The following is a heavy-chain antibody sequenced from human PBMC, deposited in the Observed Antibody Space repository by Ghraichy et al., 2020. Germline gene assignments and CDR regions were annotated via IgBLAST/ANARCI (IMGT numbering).Heavy chain of an antibody. D-gene: IGHD1-26*01. CDR1: GGSISFYY. CDR2: IYSSGST. V-gene: IGHV4-59*08. Sequence: SETLSLSCTVSGGSISFYYWTWIRQPPGKGLEWIGYIYSSGSTHYNPSLKSRVTISVDTSKNQFSLKLSSVTAADTAVYYCARQISGGFDYWGQGIVVTVSS. J-gene: IGHJ4*02. CDR3: ARQISGGFDY.